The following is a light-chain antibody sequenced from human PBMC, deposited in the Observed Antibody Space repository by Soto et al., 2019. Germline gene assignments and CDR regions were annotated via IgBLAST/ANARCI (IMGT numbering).Light chain of an antibody. CDR1: SGHSGYI. CDR3: ETWDSNTRV. Sequence: QSVLTQSSSASASLGSSVKLTCTLSSGHSGYIIAWHQQQPGKAPRYLMKLEGSGSYNKGSGVPGRFSGSTSGAYPYLSIPNLQLEDEADYYCETWDSNTRVFGTGTKVTVL. CDR2: LEGSGSY. J-gene: IGLJ1*01. V-gene: IGLV4-60*02.